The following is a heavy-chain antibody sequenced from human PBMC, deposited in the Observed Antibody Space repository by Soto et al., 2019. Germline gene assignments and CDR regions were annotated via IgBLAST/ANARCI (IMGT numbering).Heavy chain of an antibody. J-gene: IGHJ6*02. Sequence: QVQLVESGGGVVQPGRSLRLSCAASGFTFSSYAMPWVRQAPGKGLEWVAVISYDGSNKYYADSVKGRFTISRDNSKNTLYLQMNSLSAEDTAVYYCARERRVQPHYYYYGMDVWGQGTTVTVSS. D-gene: IGHD5-18*01. CDR2: ISYDGSNK. CDR1: GFTFSSYA. V-gene: IGHV3-30-3*01. CDR3: ARERRVQPHYYYYGMDV.